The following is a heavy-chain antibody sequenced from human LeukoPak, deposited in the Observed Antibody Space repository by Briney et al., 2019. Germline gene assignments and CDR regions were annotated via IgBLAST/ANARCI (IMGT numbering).Heavy chain of an antibody. D-gene: IGHD3-22*01. CDR2: INSDGSST. V-gene: IGHV3-74*01. CDR3: ARSLGSSGYQDY. J-gene: IGHJ4*02. CDR1: GFTFSSYW. Sequence: GGSLRLSCAASGFTFSSYWMHWVRQAPGKGLVWVSRINSDGSSTSYADSVKGRFTISRDNAKNTVYLQMNSLRAEDTAVYYCARSLGSSGYQDYWGQGTLVTVSS.